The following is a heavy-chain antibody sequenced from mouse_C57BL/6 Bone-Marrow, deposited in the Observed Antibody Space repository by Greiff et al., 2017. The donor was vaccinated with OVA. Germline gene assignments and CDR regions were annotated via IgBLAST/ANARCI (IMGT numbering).Heavy chain of an antibody. D-gene: IGHD1-1*01. V-gene: IGHV1-52*01. CDR3: ARRGYYGSSSLDY. Sequence: VQLQQPGAELVRPGSSVKLSCKASGYTFTSYWMHWVKQRPIQGLEWIGNIDPSDSETHYNQKFKDKATLTVDKSSSTAYMQLSSLTSEDSAVYYCARRGYYGSSSLDYWGQGTTLTVSS. CDR2: IDPSDSET. J-gene: IGHJ2*01. CDR1: GYTFTSYW.